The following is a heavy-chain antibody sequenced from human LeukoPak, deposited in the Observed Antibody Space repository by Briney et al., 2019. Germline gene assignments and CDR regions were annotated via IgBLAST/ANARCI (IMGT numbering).Heavy chain of an antibody. Sequence: GGSLRLSCAASGFTFSSYGMHWVRQAPGKGLEWVAVISYDGSNKYYADSVKGRFTISRDNSKNTLYLQMNSLRAEDTAVYYCAKVATVTTDYWGQGTLVAVSS. J-gene: IGHJ4*02. CDR2: ISYDGSNK. D-gene: IGHD4-17*01. V-gene: IGHV3-30*18. CDR1: GFTFSSYG. CDR3: AKVATVTTDY.